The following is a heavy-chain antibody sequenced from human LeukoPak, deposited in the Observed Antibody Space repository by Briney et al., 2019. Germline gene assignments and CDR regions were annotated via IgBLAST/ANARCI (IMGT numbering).Heavy chain of an antibody. Sequence: PGGSLRLSCAASGFTFSGSAMHWVRQASGAGLEWVGRIRSNTNTYATAYAASVKGRFTISRDDSKNTAYLQMNSLKTEDTAVYYCTRPVYSGSYYHDYWGQGTLVTVSS. CDR1: GFTFSGSA. D-gene: IGHD1-26*01. V-gene: IGHV3-73*01. CDR3: TRPVYSGSYYHDY. CDR2: IRSNTNTYAT. J-gene: IGHJ4*02.